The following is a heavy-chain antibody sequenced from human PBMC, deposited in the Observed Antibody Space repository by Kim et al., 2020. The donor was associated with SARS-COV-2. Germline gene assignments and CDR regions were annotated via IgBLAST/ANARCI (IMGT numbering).Heavy chain of an antibody. CDR3: ARDWGMTTVTTWYFDY. J-gene: IGHJ4*02. V-gene: IGHV3-30*01. D-gene: IGHD4-17*01. Sequence: SVKGRFTNSRDNSKNTLYLQMNSLRAEDTAVYYCARDWGMTTVTTWYFDYWGQGTLVTVSS.